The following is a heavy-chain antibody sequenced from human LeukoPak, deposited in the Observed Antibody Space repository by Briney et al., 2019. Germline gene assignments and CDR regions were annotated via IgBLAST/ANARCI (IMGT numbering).Heavy chain of an antibody. CDR2: IIPIFGTA. Sequence: ASVKVSCKGSGGTFSSYAISWVRQAPGQGLEWMGGIIPIFGTANYAQKFQGRVTITADKSTSTAYMELSSLRSEDTAVYYCARDTGAGYTSDFDYWGQGTLVTVSS. V-gene: IGHV1-69*06. D-gene: IGHD5-24*01. J-gene: IGHJ4*02. CDR3: ARDTGAGYTSDFDY. CDR1: GGTFSSYA.